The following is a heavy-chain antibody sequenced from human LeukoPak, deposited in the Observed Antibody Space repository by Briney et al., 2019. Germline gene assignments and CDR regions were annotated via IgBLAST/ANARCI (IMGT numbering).Heavy chain of an antibody. CDR3: AKDRDSSSSGWFDP. CDR1: GFTFSSYG. CDR2: ISYDGSNK. J-gene: IGHJ5*02. Sequence: GGSLRLSCAASGFTFSSYGMHWVRQAPGKGLEWVAVISYDGSNKYYADSVKGRFTISRDNSKNTLYLQMSSLRAEDTAVYYCAKDRDSSSSGWFDPWGQGTLVTVSS. D-gene: IGHD6-6*01. V-gene: IGHV3-30*18.